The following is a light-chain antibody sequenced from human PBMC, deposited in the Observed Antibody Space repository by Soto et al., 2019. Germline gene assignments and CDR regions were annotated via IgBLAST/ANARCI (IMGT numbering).Light chain of an antibody. CDR1: QRIGTH. CDR3: QQANSFPRT. CDR2: AAS. J-gene: IGKJ3*01. Sequence: DIQMTQSPSSLSAPVGDRVTITCRTSQRIGTHLNWYHEKPGKAPKLLIYAASSLQSGVPSRFSGSGSGTDFTLTINNLQPEDFATYYCQQANSFPRTFGPGTKVDIK. V-gene: IGKV1-39*01.